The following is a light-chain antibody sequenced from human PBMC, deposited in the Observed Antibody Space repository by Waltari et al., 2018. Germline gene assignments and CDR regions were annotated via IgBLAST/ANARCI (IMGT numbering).Light chain of an antibody. CDR1: ESVSNS. Sequence: VVTQSPATLSLSPGERATLSYTASESVSNSLAWYQQKPGQGPRLLIYEASNRATGIPDRFSGSGSGTDFTLTINNVEPEDFALYFCQQRFSWPPTFGGGTKVDI. CDR2: EAS. J-gene: IGKJ4*01. CDR3: QQRFSWPPT. V-gene: IGKV3-11*01.